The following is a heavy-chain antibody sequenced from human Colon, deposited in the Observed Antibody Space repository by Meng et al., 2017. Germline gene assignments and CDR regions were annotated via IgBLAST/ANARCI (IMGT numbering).Heavy chain of an antibody. J-gene: IGHJ5*02. CDR2: IDHFGIS. V-gene: IGHV4-34*02. D-gene: IGHD4-17*01. CDR1: GGSFSGFY. CDR3: ATGLRHGDWFDP. Sequence: QVRIQQGGAGLLQPSETLSLTCAVSGGSFSGFYWSWIRQPPGKGLEWIGEIDHFGISNYNSSLKGRLTMSVDTSKKQISLTLTSVTAADTAVYYCATGLRHGDWFDPWGPGTLVTVSS.